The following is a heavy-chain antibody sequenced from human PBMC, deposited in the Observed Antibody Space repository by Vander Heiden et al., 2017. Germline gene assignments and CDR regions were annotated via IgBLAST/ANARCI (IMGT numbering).Heavy chain of an antibody. Sequence: EVQLVESGGGLVQPGRSLRLSCAASGFTFADYALHWVRQAPGKGLEWVSGISWNSGNIGYADSVKGRFTISRDNAKNSLYLQMNSLRAEDTALYYCAKELYGSGTYSWDYWGQGTLGTVSS. CDR2: ISWNSGNI. CDR1: GFTFADYA. V-gene: IGHV3-9*01. CDR3: AKELYGSGTYSWDY. D-gene: IGHD3-10*01. J-gene: IGHJ4*02.